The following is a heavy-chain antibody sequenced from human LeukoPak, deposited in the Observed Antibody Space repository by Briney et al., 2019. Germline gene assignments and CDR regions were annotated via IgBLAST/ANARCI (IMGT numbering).Heavy chain of an antibody. J-gene: IGHJ4*02. CDR3: AGVCMVRGVIIDY. CDR2: INHSGST. D-gene: IGHD3-10*01. V-gene: IGHV4-34*01. CDR1: GGSFSGYY. Sequence: KPSETLSLTCAVYGGSFSGYYWSWIRQPPGKGLEWIGEINHSGSTNYNPSLKSRVTISVDTSKNHSFLKLSPFTAADTAVYYCAGVCMVRGVIIDYWGEGTLVTVSS.